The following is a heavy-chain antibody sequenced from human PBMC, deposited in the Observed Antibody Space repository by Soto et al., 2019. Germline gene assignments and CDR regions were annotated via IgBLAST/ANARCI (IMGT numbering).Heavy chain of an antibody. CDR3: AKAGFISIWSATYFDS. CDR2: ISGTGYNT. CDR1: GFTFTSYA. V-gene: IGHV3-23*01. D-gene: IGHD6-13*01. Sequence: EVQLLESGGGLVQPGGSLRLSCAASGFTFTSYAMNWVRLAPGKGLEWVSAISGTGYNTYYADSVKGRFTISRDNTKNTLYLHMNSLRAEDTAVYYCAKAGFISIWSATYFDSWGQCTLVTVSS. J-gene: IGHJ4*02.